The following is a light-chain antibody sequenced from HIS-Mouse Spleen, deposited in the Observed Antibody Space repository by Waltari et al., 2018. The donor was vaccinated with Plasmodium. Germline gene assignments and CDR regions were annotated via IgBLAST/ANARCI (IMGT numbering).Light chain of an antibody. Sequence: DIQLTPSPSSLSASVVYIVTITCRASPSSSSNLNWYQQKLGKAPQLLIYAASSLQSGVPSRFSGSGSGTEFTLTISSLQPEDFATYYCQQSYSTPPFTFGPGTKVEIK. V-gene: IGKV1-39*01. CDR3: QQSYSTPPFT. CDR2: AAS. J-gene: IGKJ3*01. CDR1: PSSSSN.